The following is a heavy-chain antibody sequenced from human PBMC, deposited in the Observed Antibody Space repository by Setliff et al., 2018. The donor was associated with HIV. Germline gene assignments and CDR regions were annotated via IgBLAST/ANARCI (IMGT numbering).Heavy chain of an antibody. Sequence: SETLSLTCTVSAGSISSSNYYWGWIRQPPGKGLEWIGSIYYSYSSGSTYYNPPLKSRVTISVDTSKNQFSLKLRSVTAADTAVYYCASELQGHSSSWPNYWGQGTLVTSPQ. D-gene: IGHD6-13*01. J-gene: IGHJ4*02. CDR3: ASELQGHSSSWPNY. V-gene: IGHV4-39*07. CDR2: IYYSYSSGST. CDR1: AGSISSSNYY.